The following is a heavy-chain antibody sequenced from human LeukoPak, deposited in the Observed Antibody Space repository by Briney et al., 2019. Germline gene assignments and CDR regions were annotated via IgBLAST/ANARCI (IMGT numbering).Heavy chain of an antibody. CDR2: INGDGRTT. J-gene: IGHJ5*02. D-gene: IGHD5-12*01. V-gene: IGHV3-64D*06. Sequence: WGSLRLSCSASGFIFSTYTMYWVRQAPGKGLEFVSVINGDGRTTYYADSVKGRFTISRDNSKNTLYLQMNSLRAEDTAVYYCVGDQVDNVGWLTWGQGTRVTVSS. CDR3: VGDQVDNVGWLT. CDR1: GFIFSTYT.